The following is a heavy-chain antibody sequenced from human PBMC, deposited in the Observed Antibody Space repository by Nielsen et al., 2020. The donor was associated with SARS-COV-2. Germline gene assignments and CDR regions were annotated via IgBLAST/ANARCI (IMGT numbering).Heavy chain of an antibody. CDR1: GCSLTRFY. J-gene: IGHJ5*02. CDR2: AYYTGIT. CDR3: ARRSDWFDP. V-gene: IGHV4-59*01. Sequence: SDTLSLTCSVSGCSLTRFYCTWIRQPPGKLLEWIGCAYYTGITNYNPSLSSRVTISIDTSKRQVSLKMTSVTAADTAVYYCARRSDWFDPWGQGTLVTVSS.